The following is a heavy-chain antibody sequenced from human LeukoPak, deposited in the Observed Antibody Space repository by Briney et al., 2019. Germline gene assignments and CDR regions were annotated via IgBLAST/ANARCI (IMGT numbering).Heavy chain of an antibody. Sequence: SVKVSCKASGGTFSSYAISWVRQAPGQGLEWMGRIIPILGIANYAQKFQGRVTITADKSTSTAYMELSSLRSEDTAVYYCARSSGYSIYYYYGMDVWGQGTTVTVPS. CDR1: GGTFSSYA. CDR3: ARSSGYSIYYYYGMDV. V-gene: IGHV1-69*04. CDR2: IIPILGIA. J-gene: IGHJ6*02. D-gene: IGHD3-22*01.